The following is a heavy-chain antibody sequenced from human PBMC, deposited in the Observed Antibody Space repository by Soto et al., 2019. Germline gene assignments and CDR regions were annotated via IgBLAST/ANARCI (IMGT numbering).Heavy chain of an antibody. V-gene: IGHV6-1*01. CDR3: VRLIGNSWLDF. Sequence: PSQTLSLTCAISGESVSSSSVTWNWIRQSPSRGLEWLGRTYYRSKWYNDYAESVKSRITINPDTSKNQFSLHLNSVTPEDTAVYYCVRLIGNSWLDFWGQGTLVTVSS. CDR2: TYYRSKWYN. D-gene: IGHD1-26*01. CDR1: GESVSSSSVT. J-gene: IGHJ5*01.